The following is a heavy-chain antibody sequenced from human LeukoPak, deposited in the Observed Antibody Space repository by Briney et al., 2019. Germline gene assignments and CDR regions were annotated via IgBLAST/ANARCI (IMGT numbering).Heavy chain of an antibody. CDR3: ASETHELAGFDH. J-gene: IGHJ4*02. V-gene: IGHV3-48*01. CDR2: ISGSSGTI. D-gene: IGHD1-7*01. CDR1: GLTFSSYT. Sequence: GGSLRLSCTASGLTFSSYTMNWVRQAPGKGLEWISYISGSSGTIFYADSVRGRFTISRDNAKNSLYVQMNSLRAEDTAVYYCASETHELAGFDHWGQGTLVTASS.